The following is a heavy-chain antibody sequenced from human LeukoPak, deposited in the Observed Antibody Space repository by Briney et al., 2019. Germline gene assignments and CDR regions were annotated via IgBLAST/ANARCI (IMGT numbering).Heavy chain of an antibody. CDR3: ARDRHVPGLYYYYMDV. V-gene: IGHV3-48*01. CDR1: GFSFSAYN. CDR2: ISSSSGTI. J-gene: IGHJ6*03. Sequence: GGSLRLSCEGSGFSFSAYNMNWVRQAPGKGLESISYISSSSGTIFYADSVKGRFTISRDNAKNSLYLQMNSLRPEDTAVYFCARDRHVPGLYYYYMDVWGKGTTVTVSS. D-gene: IGHD6-6*01.